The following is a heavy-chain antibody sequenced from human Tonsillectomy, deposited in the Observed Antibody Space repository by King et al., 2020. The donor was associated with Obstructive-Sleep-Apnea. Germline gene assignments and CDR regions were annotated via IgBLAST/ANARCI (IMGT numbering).Heavy chain of an antibody. J-gene: IGHJ3*02. D-gene: IGHD6-19*01. CDR1: VYTFTSYA. Sequence: QLVQSGAEVKKPGASVKVSCKASVYTFTSYAMHCVRQAPGQRIEWIGWINACTGNTKYSQKFQGRVTITRDTSASTAYMELSSLRSEDTAVYYCARRGLGIAVAGGAFDIWGQGTMVTVSS. CDR3: ARRGLGIAVAGGAFDI. V-gene: IGHV1-3*01. CDR2: INACTGNT.